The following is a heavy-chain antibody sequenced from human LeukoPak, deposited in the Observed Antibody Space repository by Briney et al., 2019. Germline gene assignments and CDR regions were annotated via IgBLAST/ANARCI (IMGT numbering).Heavy chain of an antibody. V-gene: IGHV1-69*13. Sequence: SVKVSCKASGGTFSNYALSWVRQAPGQGLEWMGGIIPILGTANYAQKFQGRVTITADESTSTAYMELTSLRSEDTAVYYCARGGVLRYFDWLRYYYYYGMDVWGQGTTVTVSS. J-gene: IGHJ6*02. CDR1: GGTFSNYA. CDR2: IIPILGTA. D-gene: IGHD3-9*01. CDR3: ARGGVLRYFDWLRYYYYYGMDV.